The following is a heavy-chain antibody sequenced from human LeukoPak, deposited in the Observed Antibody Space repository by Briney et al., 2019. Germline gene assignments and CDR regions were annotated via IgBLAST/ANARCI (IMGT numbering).Heavy chain of an antibody. CDR3: ARAAWGSTSCYDY. Sequence: PSETLSLTCTVSVGSISNYYWSWIRQPPGKGLEWIGYIYYSGSNNYSPSLKSRVTISVDTSKNQLSLKLSSVTAADTAVYYCARAAWGSTSCYDYWGQGTLVTVSS. V-gene: IGHV4-59*01. D-gene: IGHD2-2*01. J-gene: IGHJ4*02. CDR1: VGSISNYY. CDR2: IYYSGSN.